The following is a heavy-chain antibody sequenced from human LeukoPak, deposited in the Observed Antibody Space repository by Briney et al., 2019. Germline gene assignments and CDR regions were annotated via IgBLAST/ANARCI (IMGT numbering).Heavy chain of an antibody. CDR1: GGSISSGGYC. J-gene: IGHJ6*02. Sequence: PSQTLSLTCTVSGGSISSGGYCWSWIRQHPGKGLEWIGYIYYSGSTYYNPSLKSRITISVDTSKNQFSLKLSSVTAADTAVYYCARGSNDFWSGIYGMDVWGQGTTVTVSS. D-gene: IGHD3-3*01. CDR3: ARGSNDFWSGIYGMDV. V-gene: IGHV4-31*03. CDR2: IYYSGST.